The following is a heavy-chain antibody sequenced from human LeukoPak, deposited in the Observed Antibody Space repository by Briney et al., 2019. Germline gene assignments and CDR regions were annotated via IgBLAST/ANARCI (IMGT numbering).Heavy chain of an antibody. CDR3: ARHPSSMVRGVINRFDY. D-gene: IGHD3-10*01. Sequence: PSETLSLTCTVSGVALTSTSYFWGWIRQPPGKGLEWIGSIDYIGSTYYNPSLQSRVTISVGTSKNRFSLKLISVTAADTAVYYCARHPSSMVRGVINRFDYWGQGTLVTVSS. CDR1: GVALTSTSYF. V-gene: IGHV4-39*01. J-gene: IGHJ4*02. CDR2: IDYIGST.